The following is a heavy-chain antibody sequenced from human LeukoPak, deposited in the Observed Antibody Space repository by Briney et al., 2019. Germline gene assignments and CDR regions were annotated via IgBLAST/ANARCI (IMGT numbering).Heavy chain of an antibody. D-gene: IGHD5-18*01. Sequence: PSETLSLTCVVYGGSFSGYYWSWIRQPPGKGLEWIGEINHSGSTNYNPSLKSRVTISVDTSKNQFSLKLSSVTAADTAVYYCARGPRGYRYGYFDLWGRGTLVTVSS. V-gene: IGHV4-34*01. J-gene: IGHJ2*01. CDR2: INHSGST. CDR1: GGSFSGYY. CDR3: ARGPRGYRYGYFDL.